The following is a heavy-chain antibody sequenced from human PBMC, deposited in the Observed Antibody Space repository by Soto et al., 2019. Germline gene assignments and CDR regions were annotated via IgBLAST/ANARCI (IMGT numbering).Heavy chain of an antibody. D-gene: IGHD2-8*01. J-gene: IGHJ4*02. CDR1: GGSISSGDYY. CDR3: DSDDLLGVIDY. Sequence: PSETLSLTCTVSGGSISSGDYYWSWIRQPPGKGLEWIGYIYYSGSTYYNPSLKSRVTISVDTSKNQFSLKLSSVTAADTAVYYCDSDDLLGVIDYWGQRTLVPVSS. V-gene: IGHV4-30-4*01. CDR2: IYYSGST.